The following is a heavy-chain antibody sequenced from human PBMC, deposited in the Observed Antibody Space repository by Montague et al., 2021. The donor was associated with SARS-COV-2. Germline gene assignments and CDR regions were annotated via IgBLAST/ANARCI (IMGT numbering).Heavy chain of an antibody. CDR2: IYYSGRT. CDR3: AREWGRGGDRYWYFDL. CDR1: GGSITSGAYY. J-gene: IGHJ2*01. Sequence: TLSLTCNVSGGSITSGAYYWSWIRQHPGKGLEWIGYIYYSGRTFLNPSLKSRVTISVDTSNNQFSPKVTSVTAADTAVYYCAREWGRGGDRYWYFDLWGRGTLVTVSS. D-gene: IGHD2-21*02. V-gene: IGHV4-31*03.